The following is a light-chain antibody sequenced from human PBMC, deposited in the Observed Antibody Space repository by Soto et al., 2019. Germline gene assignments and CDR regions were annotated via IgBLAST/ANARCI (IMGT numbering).Light chain of an antibody. CDR3: QHYQSGHPIT. CDR2: GSS. CDR1: RSLSDNR. J-gene: IGKJ5*01. V-gene: IGKV3-20*01. Sequence: IVLTQSPGTLSLSPGDTAALSCRASRSLSDNRLAWYQQRPGQAPRLLIYGSSSRAAGIPDRFSGSGTGTDFTLTISRLEPEDFALYYCQHYQSGHPITFGQGTRLEIK.